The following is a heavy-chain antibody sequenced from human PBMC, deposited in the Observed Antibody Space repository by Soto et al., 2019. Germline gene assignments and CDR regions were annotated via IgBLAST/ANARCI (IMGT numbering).Heavy chain of an antibody. V-gene: IGHV1-69*01. CDR3: ACRRNSGYDFRVDC. J-gene: IGHJ4*02. D-gene: IGHD5-12*01. Sequence: QVQLVQSGAEVKKPGSSGEVSCKASGGTFSSYAISWVRQAPGQGLAWMGGIIPIFGTANYAHKFQGRVTITADESTCGACVDLSSLRSDDTAVYYCACRRNSGYDFRVDCWGQGTLVTVSS. CDR1: GGTFSSYA. CDR2: IIPIFGTA.